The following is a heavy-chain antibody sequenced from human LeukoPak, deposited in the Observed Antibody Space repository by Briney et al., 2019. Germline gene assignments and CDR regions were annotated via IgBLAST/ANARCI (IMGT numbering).Heavy chain of an antibody. V-gene: IGHV3-9*03. CDR3: AKDTSPWIHRGDSKGFFDI. D-gene: IGHD5-18*01. Sequence: PGRSLRLSCAASGFTFDDYAMHWVRQAPGKGLEWVSGISWSSGSIGYADSVKGRFTISRDNAKNSLYLQMNSLRPEDMALYYCAKDTSPWIHRGDSKGFFDIWGQGTMVTVSS. CDR1: GFTFDDYA. CDR2: ISWSSGSI. J-gene: IGHJ3*02.